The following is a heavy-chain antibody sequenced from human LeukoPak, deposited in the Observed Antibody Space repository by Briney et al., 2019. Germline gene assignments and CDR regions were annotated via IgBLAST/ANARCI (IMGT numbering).Heavy chain of an antibody. D-gene: IGHD3-22*01. J-gene: IGHJ5*02. CDR1: GYTFTSYG. CDR2: ISAYNGNT. CDR3: ARGSPTYYYDSSGYSP. V-gene: IGHV1-18*01. Sequence: ASVKVSCKASGYTFTSYGISWVRQAPGQGLEWMGWISAYNGNTNYAQKLQGSVTMNTDTSTSTAYMELRRLRSDDTAVYYYARGSPTYYYDSSGYSPWGQGTLVTVSS.